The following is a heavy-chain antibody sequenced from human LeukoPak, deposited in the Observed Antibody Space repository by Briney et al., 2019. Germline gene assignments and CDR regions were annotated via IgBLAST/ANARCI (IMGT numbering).Heavy chain of an antibody. J-gene: IGHJ4*02. CDR3: ARHGGTLDYFDY. V-gene: IGHV4-59*08. CDR1: GGSISRYY. D-gene: IGHD1-26*01. Sequence: SETLSLTCTVSGGSISRYYWSWIRQPTGKGLEWIGYISYGGATSYNPSLKRRVTISVDSPKNRFSLRLSSLTAADTALYYCARHGGTLDYFDYWGPGSLVTVSS. CDR2: ISYGGAT.